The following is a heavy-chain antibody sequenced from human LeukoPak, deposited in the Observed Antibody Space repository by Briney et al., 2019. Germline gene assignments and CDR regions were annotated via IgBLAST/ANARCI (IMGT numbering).Heavy chain of an antibody. CDR1: TYTFTSHW. Sequence: GGSLEISCNGSTYTFTSHWVGWVRQMPGKGLEWMGIIFPGDSDTAYSPSFRGQVTISADQSINTAYLQWNSHKTSDTAIYYCVRLSGRSNFDSWGQGTRVTVSS. J-gene: IGHJ4*02. CDR3: VRLSGRSNFDS. V-gene: IGHV5-51*01. D-gene: IGHD2-15*01. CDR2: IFPGDSDT.